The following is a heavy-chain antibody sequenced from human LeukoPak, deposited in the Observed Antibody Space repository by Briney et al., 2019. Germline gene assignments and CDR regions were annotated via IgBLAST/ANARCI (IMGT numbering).Heavy chain of an antibody. CDR1: GFTFSSYA. J-gene: IGHJ4*02. D-gene: IGHD2-8*01. V-gene: IGHV3-23*01. Sequence: PGGSLRLSCAASGFTFSSYAMSWVRQAPGKGLEWVSAISGSGGSTYYADSVKGRFTISRDNSKNTLYLQMNSLRAEDTAVYYCASTNRDDPRFSGYFDYWGQGTLVTVSS. CDR2: ISGSGGST. CDR3: ASTNRDDPRFSGYFDY.